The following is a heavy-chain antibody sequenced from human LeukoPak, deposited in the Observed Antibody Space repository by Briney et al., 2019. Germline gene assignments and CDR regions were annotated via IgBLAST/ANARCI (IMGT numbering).Heavy chain of an antibody. CDR1: GYTFTGYY. Sequence: ASVKVSCKASGYTFTGYYMHWVRQAPGQGREWMGWINPNSGGTNYAQKFQGRVTMTRDTSISTAYMELSRLRSDDTAVHYCARARSGYWGYFDQWGQGTLVTVSS. V-gene: IGHV1-2*02. J-gene: IGHJ4*02. D-gene: IGHD3-3*01. CDR2: INPNSGGT. CDR3: ARARSGYWGYFDQ.